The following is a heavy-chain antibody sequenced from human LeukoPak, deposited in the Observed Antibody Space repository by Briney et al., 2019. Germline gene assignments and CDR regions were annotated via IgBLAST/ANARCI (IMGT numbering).Heavy chain of an antibody. CDR1: GGTFISYA. CDR3: AREKIMVAAAGTYYYGMDV. D-gene: IGHD6-13*01. Sequence: ASVKVSCKASGGTFISYAISWVRQAPGQGLEWMGGIIPIFGTANYAQKFQGRVTITADESTSTAYMELSSLRSEDTAVYYCAREKIMVAAAGTYYYGMDVWGQGTTVTVSS. CDR2: IIPIFGTA. J-gene: IGHJ6*02. V-gene: IGHV1-69*13.